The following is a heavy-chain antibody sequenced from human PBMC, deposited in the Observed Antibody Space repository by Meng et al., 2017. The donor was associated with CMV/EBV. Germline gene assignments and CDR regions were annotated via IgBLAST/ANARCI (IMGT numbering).Heavy chain of an antibody. V-gene: IGHV1-18*01. CDR1: GYTFNSHG. Sequence: QVQRVQSGAEGKKPGVAVKVSCKASGYTFNSHGISWVRQAPGQGLEWMGWISAYNGNTNYAQKLQGRVTMTTDTSTSTAYMELRSLRSDDTAVYYCARGGRYYYDSSGYCDYWGQGTLVTVSS. CDR3: ARGGRYYYDSSGYCDY. D-gene: IGHD3-22*01. J-gene: IGHJ4*02. CDR2: ISAYNGNT.